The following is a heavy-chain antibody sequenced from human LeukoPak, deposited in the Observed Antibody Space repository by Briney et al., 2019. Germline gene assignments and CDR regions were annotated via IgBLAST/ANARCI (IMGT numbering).Heavy chain of an antibody. CDR2: IYTSGST. CDR1: GGSISSGSYY. CDR3: ARIAARGGYFDY. J-gene: IGHJ4*02. Sequence: SETLSLTCTVSGGSISSGSYYWSWIRQPAGKGLEWIGRIYTSGSTNYNPSLKSRVTISVDTSKNQFSLKLSSVTAADTAVYYCARIAARGGYFDYWGQGTLVTVSS. D-gene: IGHD6-13*01. V-gene: IGHV4-61*02.